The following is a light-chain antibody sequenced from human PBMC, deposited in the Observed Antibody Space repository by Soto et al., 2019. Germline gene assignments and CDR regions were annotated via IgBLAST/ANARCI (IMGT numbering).Light chain of an antibody. CDR1: QSIGNW. Sequence: DIQMTQSPSTLSSSVGDTVTFTCRASQSIGNWMAWYQQTPGKAPKLLIYRGSSRQSGVPSRFSGSGSGTEFTLTIVNLQPDDFAVYFCQQFNIYPYTFGPGTKLEIK. V-gene: IGKV1-5*03. CDR3: QQFNIYPYT. CDR2: RGS. J-gene: IGKJ2*01.